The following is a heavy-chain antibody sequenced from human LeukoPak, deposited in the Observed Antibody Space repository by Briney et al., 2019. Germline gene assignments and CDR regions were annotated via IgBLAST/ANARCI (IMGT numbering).Heavy chain of an antibody. CDR1: GYTFTSYY. V-gene: IGHV1-46*01. Sequence: ASVKVSCKASGYTFTSYYMHWVRQAPGQGLEWMGIINPSGGSTSYEQKFQGRVTMTRDTSTSTVYMELSSLRSEDTAVYYCARGGYYDILTGNYGMDVWGKGTTVTVSS. J-gene: IGHJ6*04. D-gene: IGHD3-9*01. CDR2: INPSGGST. CDR3: ARGGYYDILTGNYGMDV.